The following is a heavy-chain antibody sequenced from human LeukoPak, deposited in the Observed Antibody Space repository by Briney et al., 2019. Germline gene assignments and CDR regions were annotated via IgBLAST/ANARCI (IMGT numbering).Heavy chain of an antibody. Sequence: GGSLRLSCAASGFTFSSYGMNWVRQAPGKGLEWVSAISGSGGSTYYADSVEGRFTISRDNSKNTLYLQMNSLRAEDTAVYYCAKTENYDFWTFNWFDPWGQGTLVTVSS. CDR3: AKTENYDFWTFNWFDP. V-gene: IGHV3-23*01. D-gene: IGHD3-3*01. CDR1: GFTFSSYG. J-gene: IGHJ5*02. CDR2: ISGSGGST.